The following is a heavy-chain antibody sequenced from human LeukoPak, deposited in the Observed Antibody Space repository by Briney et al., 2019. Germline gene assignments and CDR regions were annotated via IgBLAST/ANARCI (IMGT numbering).Heavy chain of an antibody. Sequence: ASVKVSCKASGFTFTSYDINWVRQAPGQGLEWMGWMNPNGGNTRYARKVQGRITMTRDTSISTAYMELSSLTSEDTAVYYCARGPTLVRGVILPGSVGGMDVWGQGTTVTVSS. J-gene: IGHJ6*02. CDR3: ARGPTLVRGVILPGSVGGMDV. D-gene: IGHD3-10*01. CDR1: GFTFTSYD. CDR2: MNPNGGNT. V-gene: IGHV1-8*01.